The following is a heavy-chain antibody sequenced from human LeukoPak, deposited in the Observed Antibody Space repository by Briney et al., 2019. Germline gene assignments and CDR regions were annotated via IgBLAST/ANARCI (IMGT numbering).Heavy chain of an antibody. CDR2: IKQDGSEK. J-gene: IGHJ4*02. Sequence: QAGGSLRLSCAASGFTFSSYWMSWVRQAPGKGLEWVANIKQDGSEKYYVDSVKGRFTISRDNAKNSLYLQMNSLRAEDTAVYYCARGSYSSSWYVGDLNFDYWGQGTLVTVSS. D-gene: IGHD6-13*01. CDR1: GFTFSSYW. V-gene: IGHV3-7*01. CDR3: ARGSYSSSWYVGDLNFDY.